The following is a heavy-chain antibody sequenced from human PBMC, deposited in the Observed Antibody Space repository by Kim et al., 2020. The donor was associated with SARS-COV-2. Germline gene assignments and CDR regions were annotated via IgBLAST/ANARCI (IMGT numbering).Heavy chain of an antibody. D-gene: IGHD5-18*01. V-gene: IGHV4-39*01. Sequence: RVTISVDTSKNQFSLKLSSVTAADTAVYYCARHQDTAMAPRGHLGDAFDIWGQGTMVTVSS. CDR3: ARHQDTAMAPRGHLGDAFDI. J-gene: IGHJ3*02.